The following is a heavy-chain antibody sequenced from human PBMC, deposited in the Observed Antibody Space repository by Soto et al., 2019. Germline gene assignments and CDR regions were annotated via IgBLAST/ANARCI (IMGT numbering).Heavy chain of an antibody. D-gene: IGHD1-1*01. CDR1: GGGLKDFA. V-gene: IGHV3-9*01. J-gene: IGHJ3*02. CDR2: IMWDSGII. CDR3: VKDGGTLPNVVNYPFDI. Sequence: GGSLRLSCVASGGGLKDFAMRWVRQVPGRGLEWVSGIMWDSGIIGYATSVKGRFTISRDNSKNTLYLQMNSLRTEDTAVYYCVKDGGTLPNVVNYPFDIWGQGTKVTVSS.